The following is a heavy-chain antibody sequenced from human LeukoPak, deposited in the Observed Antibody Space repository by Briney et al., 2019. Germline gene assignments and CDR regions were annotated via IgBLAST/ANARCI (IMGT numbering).Heavy chain of an antibody. CDR2: LHYSGST. V-gene: IGHV4-59*08. CDR1: GGSVSSYY. J-gene: IGHJ3*02. D-gene: IGHD4-11*01. CDR3: ARHDDYSRAFDI. Sequence: PSETLSLTCTVSGGSVSSYYWSWFRQPPGKGLEWIGYLHYSGSTDYNPSLKSRVTTSVDTSNNQFSLRLNSVTAADTAVYFCARHDDYSRAFDIWGQGTMITVSS.